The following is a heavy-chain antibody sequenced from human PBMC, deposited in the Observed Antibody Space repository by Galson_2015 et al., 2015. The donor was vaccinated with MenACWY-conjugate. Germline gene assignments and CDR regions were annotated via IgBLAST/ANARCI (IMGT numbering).Heavy chain of an antibody. V-gene: IGHV3-7*03. CDR3: ARGGRTPFDF. Sequence: SLRLSCAASGFTFRNYWMTWVRQAPGKGLEWVASIKKDGSEKYYVDSVKGRFTISRDNAKNSLYLEMNSLRVEDTAVYSCARGGRTPFDFWAQGTLVIVSS. CDR1: GFTFRNYW. J-gene: IGHJ4*02. D-gene: IGHD3-10*01. CDR2: IKKDGSEK.